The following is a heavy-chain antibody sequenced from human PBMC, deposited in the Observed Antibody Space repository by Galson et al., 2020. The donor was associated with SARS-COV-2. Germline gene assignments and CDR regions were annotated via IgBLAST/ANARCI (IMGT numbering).Heavy chain of an antibody. J-gene: IGHJ4*02. D-gene: IGHD7-27*01. V-gene: IGHV3-74*01. CDR2: IYSEGSST. CDR1: GFTFSNHW. Sequence: GGSLRLSCAVSGFTFSNHWMHWVRQAPGKGLVWVSRIYSEGSSTSYADSVKGRFTISGDNAKNTLYLQMNSLRAEDTAVYYCARVDMGNDYFDYWGQGTLVTGST. CDR3: ARVDMGNDYFDY.